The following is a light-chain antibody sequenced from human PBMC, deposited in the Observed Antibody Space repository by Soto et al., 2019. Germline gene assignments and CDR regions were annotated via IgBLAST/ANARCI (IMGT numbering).Light chain of an antibody. V-gene: IGLV2-14*03. CDR2: DVT. CDR1: SSDIGGYNY. Sequence: QSALTQPASVSGSPGQSITISCTGTSSDIGGYNYVSWYQQHPGKAPKLMIYDVTHRPSGXXDXFSASKSGNTASLTISGLQAGDEAVYYCSSYTSTTALAFGGGTKLTVL. J-gene: IGLJ2*01. CDR3: SSYTSTTALA.